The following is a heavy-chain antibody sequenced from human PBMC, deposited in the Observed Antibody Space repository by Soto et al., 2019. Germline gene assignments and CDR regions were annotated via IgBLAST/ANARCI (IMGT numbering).Heavy chain of an antibody. CDR2: IYYSGST. D-gene: IGHD3-3*01. CDR1: GGSISSGDYY. J-gene: IGHJ5*02. V-gene: IGHV4-30-4*01. CDR3: ARAAYDFWSGYLNRRAFNWFDP. Sequence: SETLSLTCTVSGGSISSGDYYWSWIRQPPGKGLEWIGYIYYSGSTYYNTSLKSRVTISVDTSKNQFSLKLSSVTAADTAVYYFARAAYDFWSGYLNRRAFNWFDPWGQGTLVTVS.